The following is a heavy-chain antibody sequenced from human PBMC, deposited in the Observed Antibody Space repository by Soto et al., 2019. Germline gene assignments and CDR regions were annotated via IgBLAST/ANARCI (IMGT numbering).Heavy chain of an antibody. D-gene: IGHD3-3*01. Sequence: SVKVSCKASGYTFTSYDINWVRQATGQGLEWMGGIIPIFGTANYAQKFQGRVTITADESTSTAYMELSSLRSEDTAVYYCARSFGKDYGMDVWGQGTTVTVSS. CDR3: ARSFGKDYGMDV. V-gene: IGHV1-69*13. CDR2: IIPIFGTA. CDR1: GYTFTSYD. J-gene: IGHJ6*02.